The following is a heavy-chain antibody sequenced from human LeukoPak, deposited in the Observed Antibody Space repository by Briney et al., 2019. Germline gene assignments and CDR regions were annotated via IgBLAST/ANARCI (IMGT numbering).Heavy chain of an antibody. CDR1: GFTFSDYY. Sequence: GGSLRLSCAASGFTFSDYYMSWIRQAPGKGLEWVSYISSSGSTIYYADSVKGRFTISRDNAKNSLYLQVNSLRAEDTAAYYCARAVTMVRGVIIITTDAFDIWGQGTMVTVSS. V-gene: IGHV3-11*01. J-gene: IGHJ3*02. D-gene: IGHD3-10*01. CDR2: ISSSGSTI. CDR3: ARAVTMVRGVIIITTDAFDI.